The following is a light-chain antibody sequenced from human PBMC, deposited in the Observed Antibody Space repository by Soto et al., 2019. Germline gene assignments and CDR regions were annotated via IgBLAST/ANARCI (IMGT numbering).Light chain of an antibody. CDR1: QSVSRN. CDR3: QQYNNWPYT. CDR2: GAS. J-gene: IGKJ2*01. Sequence: EIVMTQSPAILSVSPGERVTLSCRASQSVSRNFAWYRQKPGQAPTLLIYGASTRATGIPARFRGSGSGTEVTLTISSLQSEDFAVYYCQQYNNWPYTFGQGTKLEIK. V-gene: IGKV3-15*01.